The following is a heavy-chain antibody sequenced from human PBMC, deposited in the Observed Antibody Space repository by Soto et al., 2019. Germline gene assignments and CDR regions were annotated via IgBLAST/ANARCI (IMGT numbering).Heavy chain of an antibody. Sequence: QLVQSGVEMKNPGASVKVSCKASGYTFTSYGISWVRQAPGQGLEWMGWISGFNDDTNHAQKLQGRVTVTKDTSTSSAYMELSSLKSDDTAMYYFARSGSYYPARNWFGPWVQGTLVIVSS. CDR2: ISGFNDDT. CDR3: ARSGSYYPARNWFGP. CDR1: GYTFTSYG. V-gene: IGHV1-18*01. D-gene: IGHD3-10*01. J-gene: IGHJ5*02.